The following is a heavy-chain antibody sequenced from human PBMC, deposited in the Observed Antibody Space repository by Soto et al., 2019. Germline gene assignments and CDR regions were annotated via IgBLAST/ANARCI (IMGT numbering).Heavy chain of an antibody. CDR2: VYHTGTT. Sequence: HLQESGPGLVKPSQTLSLTCVVSGGPVSGDDLYWSWIRHLPGKGLEWISNVYHTGTTYYNPSLMSRVSMSVDTSQNQLSLILASVTAADTAVYYCARALVTDYNSRDYHYYFAMDVWGQGTSVTVSS. D-gene: IGHD3-22*01. V-gene: IGHV4-31*02. J-gene: IGHJ6*02. CDR1: GGPVSGDDLY. CDR3: ARALVTDYNSRDYHYYFAMDV.